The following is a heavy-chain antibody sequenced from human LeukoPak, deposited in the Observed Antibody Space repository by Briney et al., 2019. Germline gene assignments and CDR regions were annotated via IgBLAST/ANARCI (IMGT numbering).Heavy chain of an antibody. J-gene: IGHJ3*02. CDR3: ARSGIVGAISAFDI. Sequence: PGGSLRLSCAASGLTFSSYSMNWVRQAPGKGLEWVSSISSSSSYIYYADSVKGRFTISRDNAKNSLYLQMNSLRAEDTAVYYCARSGIVGAISAFDIWGQGTMVTVSS. CDR2: ISSSSSYI. D-gene: IGHD1-26*01. CDR1: GLTFSSYS. V-gene: IGHV3-21*01.